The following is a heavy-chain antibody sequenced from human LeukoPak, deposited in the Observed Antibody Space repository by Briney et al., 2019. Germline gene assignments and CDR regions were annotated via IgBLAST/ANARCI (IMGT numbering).Heavy chain of an antibody. CDR3: ASTTAAAGNLDDY. J-gene: IGHJ4*02. V-gene: IGHV4-34*01. CDR2: INHSGST. Sequence: SETLSLTCAVYGGSFIGYYWIWIRQPPGKGREWIGEINHSGSTNYNPSLKSRVTISVDTSKNQFSLKLSSVTAADTAVYYCASTTAAAGNLDDYWGQGPLVTVSS. D-gene: IGHD6-13*01. CDR1: GGSFIGYY.